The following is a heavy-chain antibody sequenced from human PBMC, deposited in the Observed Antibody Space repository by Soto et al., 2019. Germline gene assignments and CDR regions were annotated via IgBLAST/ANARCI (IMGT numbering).Heavy chain of an antibody. Sequence: QVQLVQTGGGAVLPGRSLSLSCAASGFSFSDYGMHWVRQAPGKGLEWAAVISYDGNNKYYADSVKGRFTISRDNSKNTLYLQMEGLRVEDSAVYNCARGGRSGSSGYYNPSFDYWGQGTLVSVSS. CDR1: GFSFSDYG. CDR2: ISYDGNNK. CDR3: ARGGRSGSSGYYNPSFDY. J-gene: IGHJ4*02. V-gene: IGHV3-30*03. D-gene: IGHD3-22*01.